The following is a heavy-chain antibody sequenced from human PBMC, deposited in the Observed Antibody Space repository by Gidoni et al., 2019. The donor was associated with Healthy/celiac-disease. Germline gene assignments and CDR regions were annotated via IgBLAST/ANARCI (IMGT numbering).Heavy chain of an antibody. Sequence: QITLKESGPTLVKPTQTLTLTCPFSGFSLSTSGVGVGWIRQPPGKALEWLALIYWNDDKRYSPSLKSRLTITKDTSKNQVVLTMTNMDPVDTATYYCAHSQHDYSNSHDAFDIWGQGTMVTVSS. CDR1: GFSLSTSGVG. J-gene: IGHJ3*02. V-gene: IGHV2-5*01. CDR2: IYWNDDK. CDR3: AHSQHDYSNSHDAFDI. D-gene: IGHD4-4*01.